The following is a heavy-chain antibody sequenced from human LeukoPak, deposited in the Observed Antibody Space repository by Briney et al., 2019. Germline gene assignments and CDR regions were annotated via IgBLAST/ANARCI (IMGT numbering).Heavy chain of an antibody. CDR1: GYTFTSYG. Sequence: ASVKVSCKGSGYTFTSYGISWVRQAPGQGLEWMGWINAYNGNTNYAQKLQGRVTMTTDTSTSTAYMELRSLRSDDTAVYYCAGIGYCSGGSCYSPYGMDVWGQGTTVTVSS. D-gene: IGHD2-15*01. CDR3: AGIGYCSGGSCYSPYGMDV. CDR2: INAYNGNT. V-gene: IGHV1-18*01. J-gene: IGHJ6*02.